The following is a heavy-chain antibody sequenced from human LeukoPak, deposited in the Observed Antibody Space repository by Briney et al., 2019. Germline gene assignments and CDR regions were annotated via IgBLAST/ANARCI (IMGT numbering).Heavy chain of an antibody. CDR3: ASDRFYFGV. CDR2: IKLDGTEK. D-gene: IGHD3-16*01. V-gene: IGHV3-7*05. Sequence: GGSLRLSCEGSGFTFNGYAFSWVRQAPGKGLEWVANIKLDGTEKYYVDSVKGRFTISRDNAKNSLYLQMNSLRAEDTAVYYCASDRFYFGVWGQGTLVTVSS. J-gene: IGHJ4*02. CDR1: GFTFNGYA.